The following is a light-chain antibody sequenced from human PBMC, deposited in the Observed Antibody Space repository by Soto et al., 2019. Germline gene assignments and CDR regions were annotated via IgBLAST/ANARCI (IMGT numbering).Light chain of an antibody. J-gene: IGLJ2*01. CDR2: EVN. CDR1: SSDIGTYDL. CDR3: CSYAGSSIFVV. V-gene: IGLV2-23*02. Sequence: QSALTQPASVSGSPGQSITISCTGTSSDIGTYDLVSWYQHHPGKAPKLMIYEVNQRPSGVSNRFSASKSGNTASLTISGFQAEDEADYYCCSYAGSSIFVVFGGGTKLTVL.